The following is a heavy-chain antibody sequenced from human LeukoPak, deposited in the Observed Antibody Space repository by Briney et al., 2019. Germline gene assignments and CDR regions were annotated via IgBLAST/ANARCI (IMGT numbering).Heavy chain of an antibody. D-gene: IGHD6-19*01. CDR1: GGSVSSGSYY. CDR3: ARGMAVAGLDAFDI. CDR2: IYYSGST. V-gene: IGHV4-61*01. Sequence: SGTLSLTCTVSGGSVSSGSYYWSWIRQPPGKGLEWIGYIYYSGSTNYNPSLKSRVTISVDTSKNQFSLKLSSVTAADTAVYYCARGMAVAGLDAFDIWGQGTMVTVSS. J-gene: IGHJ3*02.